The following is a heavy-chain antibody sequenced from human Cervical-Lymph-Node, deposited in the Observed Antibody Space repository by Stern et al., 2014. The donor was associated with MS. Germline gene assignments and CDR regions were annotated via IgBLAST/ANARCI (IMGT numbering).Heavy chain of an antibody. Sequence: QVQLGQSGAEVKKPGSSVKVSYKASGGTFSSYAISWVRQAPGQGLERMGGIIPIFGTAKYAQKFQGRVTITADESTSTAYMELSSLRSEDTAVHYCARGEKQWLSLWDYWGQGTLVTVSS. J-gene: IGHJ4*02. CDR1: GGTFSSYA. V-gene: IGHV1-69*01. D-gene: IGHD6-19*01. CDR2: IIPIFGTA. CDR3: ARGEKQWLSLWDY.